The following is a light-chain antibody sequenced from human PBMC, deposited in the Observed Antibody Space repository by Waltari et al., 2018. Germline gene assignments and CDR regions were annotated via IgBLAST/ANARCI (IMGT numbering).Light chain of an antibody. V-gene: IGLV2-23*02. CDR3: CSYAGSGTYV. Sequence: QSAMTQPASVSGTPGQSITIPCTGTTSDDGNYNLVPWYQQHPGKAPKLMICEVIKRPSGVSDRFSGSKSGNTASLTISGLQAEDEADYYCCSYAGSGTYVFGTGTKVSVL. CDR1: TSDDGNYNL. J-gene: IGLJ1*01. CDR2: EVI.